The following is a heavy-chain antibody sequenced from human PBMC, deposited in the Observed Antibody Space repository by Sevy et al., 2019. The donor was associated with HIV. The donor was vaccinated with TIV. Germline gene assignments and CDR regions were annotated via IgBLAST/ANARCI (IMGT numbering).Heavy chain of an antibody. V-gene: IGHV3-48*03. Sequence: GGSLRLSCTASGFTFSSYDMNWVRQAPGKGLEWVSKISSSGSSIYYADSVKGRFTISRDNAKNSLNLQMNSLRAEGTAVYYYTRNGGAFGNGFDPWGQGTLVTVSS. D-gene: IGHD2-15*01. CDR2: ISSSGSSI. CDR3: TRNGGAFGNGFDP. CDR1: GFTFSSYD. J-gene: IGHJ5*02.